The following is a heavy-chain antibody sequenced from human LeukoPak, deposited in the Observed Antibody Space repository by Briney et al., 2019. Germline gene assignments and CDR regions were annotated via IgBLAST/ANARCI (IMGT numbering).Heavy chain of an antibody. V-gene: IGHV3-21*01. D-gene: IGHD1-1*01. CDR2: ISSSSSST. Sequence: GGSLRLSCAASGFTFSSYGMHWVRQAPGKGLEWVSSISSSSSSTYYADSMKGRFTISRDNAKNSLFLQMNSLRAEDTAVYYCARVLGTTAIDYWGQGTLVTVSS. J-gene: IGHJ4*02. CDR1: GFTFSSYG. CDR3: ARVLGTTAIDY.